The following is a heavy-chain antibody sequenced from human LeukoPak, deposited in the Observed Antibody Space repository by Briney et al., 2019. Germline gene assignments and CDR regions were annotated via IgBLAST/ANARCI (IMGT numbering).Heavy chain of an antibody. J-gene: IGHJ4*02. D-gene: IGHD3-10*01. CDR1: GYTLTELS. CDR3: ATTHGGYFDY. Sequence: GASVTVSCKVSGYTLTELSMHWLRQAPGKGLEWMGGFDPEDGETIYAQKFQGRVTMTEDTSTDTAYMELSSLRSEDTAVYYCATTHGGYFDYWGQGTLVTVSS. V-gene: IGHV1-24*01. CDR2: FDPEDGET.